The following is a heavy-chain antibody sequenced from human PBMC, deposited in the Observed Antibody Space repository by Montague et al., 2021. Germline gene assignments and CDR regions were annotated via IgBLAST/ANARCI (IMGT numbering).Heavy chain of an antibody. CDR3: ARRQRQAWAHSSSSPQYYYYYMDV. CDR2: AYYRSKWYN. Sequence: CAISGDSVSSNSVAWNWIRQSPSRGLEWLGRAYYRSKWYNDYAVSVESRIAINPDTSKNQFSLQLNSVTPEDTAVYYCARRQRQAWAHSSSSPQYYYYYMDVWGKGTTVTVSS. D-gene: IGHD6-6*01. V-gene: IGHV6-1*01. J-gene: IGHJ6*03. CDR1: GDSVSSNSVA.